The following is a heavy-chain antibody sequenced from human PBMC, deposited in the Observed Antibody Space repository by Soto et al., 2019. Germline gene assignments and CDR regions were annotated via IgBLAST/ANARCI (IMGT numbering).Heavy chain of an antibody. Sequence: SETLSLTCTVSGGSIRSDDYYWSWIRQPPGKGLEWIGYIYYTGTTNYNPSLQSRVTISMDTSRNQFSLKLSSVTAADTAVYYCARENTALDYWGQGTLVTVSS. CDR3: ARENTALDY. V-gene: IGHV4-30-4*01. J-gene: IGHJ4*02. CDR1: GGSIRSDDYY. CDR2: IYYTGTT. D-gene: IGHD5-18*01.